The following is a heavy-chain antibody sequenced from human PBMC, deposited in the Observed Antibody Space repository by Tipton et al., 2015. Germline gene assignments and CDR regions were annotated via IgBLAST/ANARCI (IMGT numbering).Heavy chain of an antibody. CDR1: AYSISSDYY. V-gene: IGHV4-38-2*01. J-gene: IGHJ5*02. CDR2: ISHSGNT. Sequence: TLSLTCDVSAYSISSDYYWGWIRQPPGKGLEWIGSISHSGNTYYNPSLKSRVTMSRDTSKNQFSLKVSSVTAADTAMYYCARARGRHGGLFDAWGQGTLVTVSS. D-gene: IGHD4-23*01. CDR3: ARARGRHGGLFDA.